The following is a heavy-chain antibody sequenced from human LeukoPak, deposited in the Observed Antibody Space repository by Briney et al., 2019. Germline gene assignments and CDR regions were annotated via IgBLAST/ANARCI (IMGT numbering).Heavy chain of an antibody. J-gene: IGHJ3*02. CDR1: GYSFTSYW. V-gene: IGHV5-51*01. D-gene: IGHD3-22*01. CDR2: IYPGGSDT. CDR3: ARRDYYDSSGYYYVDAFDI. Sequence: PGESLKISCKGSGYSFTSYWIGWVRQMPGKGLEWMGIIYPGGSDTRYSPSFQGQVTISADKSISTAYLQWSSLKASDTAMYYCARRDYYDSSGYYYVDAFDIWGQGTMVTASS.